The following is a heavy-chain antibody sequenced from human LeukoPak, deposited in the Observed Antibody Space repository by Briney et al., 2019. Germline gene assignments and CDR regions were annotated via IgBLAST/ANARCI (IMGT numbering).Heavy chain of an antibody. CDR2: ISSGGSPT. V-gene: IGHV3-48*01. J-gene: IGHJ4*02. CDR3: ARESSSSWRDFDY. CDR1: GFTFSSYS. Sequence: GGSLRLSCAASGFTFSSYSMNWVRQAPGKGLEWISYISSGGSPTYYADSVKGRFTISRDNAKNSLYLQMNSLRAEDTAVYYCARESSSSWRDFDYWGQGTLVTVSS. D-gene: IGHD6-13*01.